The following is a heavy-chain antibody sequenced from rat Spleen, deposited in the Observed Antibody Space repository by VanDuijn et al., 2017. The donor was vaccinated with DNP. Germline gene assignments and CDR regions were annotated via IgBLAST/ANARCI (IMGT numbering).Heavy chain of an antibody. J-gene: IGHJ4*01. CDR3: ATGDARGAMDA. D-gene: IGHD1-4*01. Sequence: EVQLVESGGGLVQPGRSLKLSCAASGFTFSDYNMAWVRQAPKKGLEWVATIIYDGSRTYYRDSVKGRFTISRDNAKSTLYLQMDSLRSEDTATYYCATGDARGAMDAWGQGTSVTVSS. CDR2: IIYDGSRT. V-gene: IGHV5S10*01. CDR1: GFTFSDYN.